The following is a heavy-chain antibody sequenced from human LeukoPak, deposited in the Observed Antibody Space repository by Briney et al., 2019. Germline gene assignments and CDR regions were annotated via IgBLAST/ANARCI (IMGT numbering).Heavy chain of an antibody. J-gene: IGHJ4*02. CDR1: GFSFSNFA. CDR3: VGGYCSTTACSPLDY. V-gene: IGHV3-30*03. D-gene: IGHD2-2*01. CDR2: ISYDGSNK. Sequence: GGSLGLSCAASGFSFSNFAMHWVRQAPGKGLEWVAVISYDGSNKYYADSLRGRFTISRDNSKNTLFLQMNSLRAEDSAVYYCVGGYCSTTACSPLDYWGQGTLVTVSS.